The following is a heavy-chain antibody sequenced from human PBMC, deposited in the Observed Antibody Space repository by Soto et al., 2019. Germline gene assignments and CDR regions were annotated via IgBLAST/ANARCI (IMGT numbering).Heavy chain of an antibody. CDR1: GDSVSSNSAA. CDR2: TYYRSKWYN. CDR3: ARGPGRPDSSSRYYFDY. D-gene: IGHD6-13*01. J-gene: IGHJ4*02. Sequence: SQTLSLTCAISGDSVSSNSAAWNWIRQSPSRGLEWLGRTYYRSKWYNDYAVSVKSRITINPDTSKNQFSLQLNSVTPEDTAVYYCARGPGRPDSSSRYYFDYWGQGTLVTVSS. V-gene: IGHV6-1*01.